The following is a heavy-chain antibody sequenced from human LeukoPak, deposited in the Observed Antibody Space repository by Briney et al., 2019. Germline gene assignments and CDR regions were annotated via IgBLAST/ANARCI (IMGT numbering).Heavy chain of an antibody. CDR3: ARDRDWAFDY. D-gene: IGHD3-9*01. CDR1: GFTFRLYS. J-gene: IGHJ4*02. V-gene: IGHV3-48*02. Sequence: PGGSLRLSGAAAGFTFRLYSMHCVRQAPGKGLEWLSYIRSTDGAISYADSVKGRFTISRDDAKNSLYLQMNSLRDEDTAVYYYARDRDWAFDYWGQGTLITVSS. CDR2: IRSTDGAI.